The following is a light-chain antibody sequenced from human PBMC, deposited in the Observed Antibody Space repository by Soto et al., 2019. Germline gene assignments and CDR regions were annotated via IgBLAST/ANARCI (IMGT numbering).Light chain of an antibody. CDR2: GAS. CDR3: QQYVNSPQSPQT. J-gene: IGKJ1*01. CDR1: QSVNSAY. Sequence: EIVLTQSPGTLSLSPGERATLSCRPSQSVNSAYLAWYQQKPGQAPRLLIYGASSRATGIPDRFSGSGSGTDFTLNISRLEPEDFAVYYCQQYVNSPQSPQTFGQGTKVEIK. V-gene: IGKV3-20*01.